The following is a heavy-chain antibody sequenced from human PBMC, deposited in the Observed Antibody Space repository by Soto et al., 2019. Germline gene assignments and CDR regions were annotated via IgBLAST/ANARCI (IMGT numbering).Heavy chain of an antibody. V-gene: IGHV4-59*02. D-gene: IGHD4-17*01. Sequence: SGTPYLACTVSGGSVSTYDGSGIRQPPGKGLEWLGYIYYRGSTDYNPSLKSRVTISVDTSKNQFSLNLSSVTAADTAVYYCARDLRFQGHDYADYLGYGMDVWGQGTTVTVSS. J-gene: IGHJ6*02. CDR3: ARDLRFQGHDYADYLGYGMDV. CDR1: GGSVSTYD. CDR2: IYYRGST.